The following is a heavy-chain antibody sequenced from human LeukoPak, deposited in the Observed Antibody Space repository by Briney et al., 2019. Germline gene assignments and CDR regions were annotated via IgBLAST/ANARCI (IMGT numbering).Heavy chain of an antibody. CDR3: ASAEYSSSFDAFDI. CDR2: IYPGDSDT. J-gene: IGHJ3*02. Sequence: GESLKISCKGSGYRFTSYWIGWVRQMPGKGLEWMGIIYPGDSDTRYSPSLQGQVTISADKSISTAYLQWSSLKASDTAMYYCASAEYSSSFDAFDIWGQGTMVTVSS. V-gene: IGHV5-51*01. D-gene: IGHD6-6*01. CDR1: GYRFTSYW.